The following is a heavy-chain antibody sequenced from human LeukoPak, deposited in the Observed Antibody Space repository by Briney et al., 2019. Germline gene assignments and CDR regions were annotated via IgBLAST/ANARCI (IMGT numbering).Heavy chain of an antibody. Sequence: PGGSLRLSCAVSGFTLSDYGMHWVRQAPGKGLGWVAVRSYDGSNKYYADSVKGRFTISRDNSKNTLYLQMSSLRVEDTAVYYCARARGGNHRYPFDLWGQGTLVTVSS. CDR3: ARARGGNHRYPFDL. J-gene: IGHJ4*02. D-gene: IGHD3-16*02. CDR1: GFTLSDYG. CDR2: RSYDGSNK. V-gene: IGHV3-30*03.